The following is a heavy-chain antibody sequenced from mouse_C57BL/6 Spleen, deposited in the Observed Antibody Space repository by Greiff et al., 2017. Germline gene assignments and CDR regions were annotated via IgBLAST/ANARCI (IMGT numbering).Heavy chain of an antibody. D-gene: IGHD1-1*01. CDR2: INPSTGGT. J-gene: IGHJ1*03. CDR1: GYSFTGYY. V-gene: IGHV1-42*01. Sequence: VQLQQSGPELVKPGASVKISCKASGYSFTGYYMNWVKQSPEKSLEWIGEINPSTGGTTYNQKFKAKATLTVDKSSSTAYMPLKSLTSEDSAVYYCARRAVVDWYFDVWGTGTTVTVSS. CDR3: ARRAVVDWYFDV.